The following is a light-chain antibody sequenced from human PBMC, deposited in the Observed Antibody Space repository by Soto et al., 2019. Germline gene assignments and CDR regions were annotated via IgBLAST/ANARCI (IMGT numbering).Light chain of an antibody. CDR2: DAS. CDR1: QTISTY. CDR3: QQYGSYYSWT. V-gene: IGKV1-5*01. Sequence: DIQMTQSPATLAASLGDRVTITCRASQTISTYLAWYQQKPGRAPKLLIYDASGLESGVPSRFSGSGSGTEFTLTISSLQHDDFANYYCQQYGSYYSWTFGQGTKVDIK. J-gene: IGKJ1*01.